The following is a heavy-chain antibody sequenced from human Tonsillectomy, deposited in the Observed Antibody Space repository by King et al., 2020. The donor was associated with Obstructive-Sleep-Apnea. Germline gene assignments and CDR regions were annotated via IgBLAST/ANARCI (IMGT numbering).Heavy chain of an antibody. Sequence: VQLQESGPGLVKPSGTLSLTCAVSGGSISSTNWWNWVRQPPGKGLEWIGEIYHSGSTNYNPSLKSRVTISVDKSKSQFSLKLSSVTAADTAVYYCARVSWRPYYYGMDVWGQGTTVTVSS. CDR2: IYHSGST. CDR1: GGSISSTNW. V-gene: IGHV4-4*02. CDR3: ARVSWRPYYYGMDV. J-gene: IGHJ6*02. D-gene: IGHD5-12*01.